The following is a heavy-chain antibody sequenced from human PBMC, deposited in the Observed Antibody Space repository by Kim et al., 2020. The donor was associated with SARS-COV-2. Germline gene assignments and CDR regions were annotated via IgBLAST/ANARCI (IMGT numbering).Heavy chain of an antibody. D-gene: IGHD2-2*02. J-gene: IGHJ6*03. CDR2: INGDGSST. V-gene: IGHV3-74*01. CDR3: ARSVWLSPAAIDYNYYYYMDV. Sequence: GGSLRLSCAASGFSFSSYWMYWVRQVPGKGLVWVSRINGDGSSTNYADSVKGRFTISRDNAKNTLYLQMTSLRAEDTAVYHCARSVWLSPAAIDYNYYYYMDVWGKGTTVAVSS. CDR1: GFSFSSYW.